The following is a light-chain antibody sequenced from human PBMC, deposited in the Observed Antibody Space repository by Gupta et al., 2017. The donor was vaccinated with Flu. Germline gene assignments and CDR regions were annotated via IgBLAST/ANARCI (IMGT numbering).Light chain of an antibody. Sequence: DIQMTQSPSSLSASVGDRVIITCQASQDINNYLTWFQQKPGKAPKLLIYDASNVERGVSSRFSGSGSGTDFTFIISSLQPEDVATYYGHQEHNVPKSFGGGTKVEIK. V-gene: IGKV1-33*01. CDR3: HQEHNVPKS. CDR1: QDINNY. CDR2: DAS. J-gene: IGKJ4*01.